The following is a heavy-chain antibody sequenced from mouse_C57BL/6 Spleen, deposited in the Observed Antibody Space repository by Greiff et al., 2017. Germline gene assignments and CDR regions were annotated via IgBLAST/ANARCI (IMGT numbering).Heavy chain of an antibody. D-gene: IGHD1-1*01. V-gene: IGHV1-69*01. CDR3: ARGYGSSSQGFAY. Sequence: QVQLQQPGAELVMPGASVKLSCKASGYTFTSYWMHWVKQRPGQGLEWIGEIDPSDSYTNYNQKFKGKSTLTVDKSSSTAYMQLSSLTSEDSAVYYCARGYGSSSQGFAYWGQGTLVAVSA. CDR2: IDPSDSYT. CDR1: GYTFTSYW. J-gene: IGHJ3*01.